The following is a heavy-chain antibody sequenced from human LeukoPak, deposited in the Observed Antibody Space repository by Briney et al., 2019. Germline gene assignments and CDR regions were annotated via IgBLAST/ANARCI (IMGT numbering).Heavy chain of an antibody. V-gene: IGHV4-38-2*02. CDR2: IYHSGST. Sequence: SETLSLTCTVSGYSICSGYYWGWIRPPPGKGVEWIGSIYHSGSTYYNPSLKSRVTISVDTSKNQFSLKLSSVTAADTAVYYCARARQEQSYDSSGYLRGTYYFDYWGQGTLVTVSS. J-gene: IGHJ4*02. CDR3: ARARQEQSYDSSGYLRGTYYFDY. D-gene: IGHD3-22*01. CDR1: GYSICSGYY.